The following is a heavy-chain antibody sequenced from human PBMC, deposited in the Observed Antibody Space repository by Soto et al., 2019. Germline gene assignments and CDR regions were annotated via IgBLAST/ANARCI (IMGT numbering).Heavy chain of an antibody. CDR1: GYSFTSYW. V-gene: IGHV5-51*01. D-gene: IGHD2-2*01. Sequence: LGESLKISCKGSGYSFTSYWIGWVRQMPGKGLEWMGIIYPGDSDTRYSPSFQGQVTISADKSISTAYLQWSSLKASDTAMYYCARRGITLVVVPAAPGDAFDIWGQGTMVTVSS. CDR3: ARRGITLVVVPAAPGDAFDI. J-gene: IGHJ3*02. CDR2: IYPGDSDT.